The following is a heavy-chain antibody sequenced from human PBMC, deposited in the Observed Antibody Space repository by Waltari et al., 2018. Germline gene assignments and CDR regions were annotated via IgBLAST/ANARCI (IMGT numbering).Heavy chain of an antibody. CDR2: ISSSSSYI. CDR1: GFTFSSYS. D-gene: IGHD2-21*01. J-gene: IGHJ4*02. Sequence: EVQLVESGGGLVKPGGSLRLSCAASGFTFSSYSMNWVRQAPGKGLEWVSSISSSSSYIYYADSVKGRFTISRDNAKNSLYLQMNSLRAEDTALYYCARDRGAYCGGDCYPLFDYWGQGTLVTVSS. V-gene: IGHV3-21*01. CDR3: ARDRGAYCGGDCYPLFDY.